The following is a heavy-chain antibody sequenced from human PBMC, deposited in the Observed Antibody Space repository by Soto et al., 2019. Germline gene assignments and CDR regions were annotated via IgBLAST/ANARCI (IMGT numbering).Heavy chain of an antibody. V-gene: IGHV1-3*01. CDR3: ARNHGSGFYYELYYFDY. J-gene: IGHJ4*02. CDR1: GYTFIDYG. D-gene: IGHD3-22*01. Sequence: ASVKVSCKSSGYTFIDYGIHWLRQAPGQSLEWMGWIHAGNGHTRYSEKLQGRVTITRDTSANTAYMELSSVTAADTAVYYCARNHGSGFYYELYYFDYWGQGTPVTVSS. CDR2: IHAGNGHT.